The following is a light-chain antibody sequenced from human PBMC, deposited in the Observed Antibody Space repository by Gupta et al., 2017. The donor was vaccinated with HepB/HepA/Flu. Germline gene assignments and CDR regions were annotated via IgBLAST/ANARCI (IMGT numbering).Light chain of an antibody. J-gene: IGLJ2*01. CDR3: QTWDTNIHVV. Sequence: QLVLTQSPSASASLGASVKLTCTLSSGHSSYAIAWHQQRPEKGPRYLMKVNSDGSHNKGDGIPNHVSSSSSGAERYLTISSLQSEDEADYYCQTWDTNIHVVFGGGTKLTVL. CDR1: SGHSSYA. V-gene: IGLV4-69*01. CDR2: VNSDGSH.